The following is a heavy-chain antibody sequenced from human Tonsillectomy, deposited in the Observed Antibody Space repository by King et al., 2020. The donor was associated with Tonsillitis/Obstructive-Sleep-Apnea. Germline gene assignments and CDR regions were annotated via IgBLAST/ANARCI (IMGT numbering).Heavy chain of an antibody. D-gene: IGHD1-7*01. J-gene: IGHJ4*02. V-gene: IGHV3-9*01. CDR2: ISWNSGTK. CDR1: GFTFDDYA. Sequence: VQLVESGGGLVQPGRSLRLSCAASGFTFDDYAMHWVRQAPGKGLEWVSSISWNSGTKGYADSVKGRFTISRDNAKNSLYLQMNSLRSEDTALYYCAKDKTKTKNWKYGTPSDYWGQGTLVTVSS. CDR3: AKDKTKTKNWKYGTPSDY.